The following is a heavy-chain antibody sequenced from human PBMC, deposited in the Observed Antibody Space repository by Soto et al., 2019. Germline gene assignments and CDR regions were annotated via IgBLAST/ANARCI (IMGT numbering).Heavy chain of an antibody. V-gene: IGHV3-30-3*01. CDR2: ISFDGSNK. CDR1: GFAFSGYA. Sequence: GSLRLSCAASGFAFSGYAMHWVRQAPGKGLEGVAVISFDGSNKYYADSVKGRFTISRDNSKNTLYLQMNSLRAEDTAMYYCASAGSGHDAFDIWGQGTMVT. D-gene: IGHD3-10*01. J-gene: IGHJ3*02. CDR3: ASAGSGHDAFDI.